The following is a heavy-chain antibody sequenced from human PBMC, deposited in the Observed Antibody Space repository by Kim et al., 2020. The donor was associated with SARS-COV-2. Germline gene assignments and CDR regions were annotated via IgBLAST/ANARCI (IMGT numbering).Heavy chain of an antibody. Sequence: YAQKLQGRVTMTTDTSTSTAYMELRSLRSDDTAVYYCARDRIAAAGAFDYWGQGTLVTVSS. V-gene: IGHV1-18*01. J-gene: IGHJ4*02. CDR3: ARDRIAAAGAFDY. D-gene: IGHD6-13*01.